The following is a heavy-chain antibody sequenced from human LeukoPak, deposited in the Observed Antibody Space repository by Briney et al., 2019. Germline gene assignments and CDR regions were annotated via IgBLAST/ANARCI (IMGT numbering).Heavy chain of an antibody. CDR1: GFIFSGYA. J-gene: IGHJ4*02. CDR3: AKTQYYYDSSGYFH. Sequence: GGSLRLSCAASGFIFSGYAMSWVRQAPGKGLEWVSAISGSGGSTYYADSVKGRFTISRDNSKNTLYLQMNSLRAEDTAVYYCAKTQYYYDSSGYFHWGQGTLVTVSS. CDR2: ISGSGGST. V-gene: IGHV3-23*01. D-gene: IGHD3-22*01.